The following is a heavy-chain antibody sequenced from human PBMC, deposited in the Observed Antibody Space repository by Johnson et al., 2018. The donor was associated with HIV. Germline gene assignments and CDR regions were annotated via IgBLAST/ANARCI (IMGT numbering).Heavy chain of an antibody. CDR2: ISYDGSNK. V-gene: IGHV3-30*04. D-gene: IGHD1-26*01. J-gene: IGHJ3*02. Sequence: QVLLVESGGGLVQPGRSLRLSCAASGFTFSGSAMHWVRQASGTGLEWVAVISYDGSNKYYADSVKGRFTISRDNSKNTLYLQMNSLRAEDTAVYYCAKVLVRYSGSAGGAFHMWGQGTMVTVSS. CDR1: GFTFSGSA. CDR3: AKVLVRYSGSAGGAFHM.